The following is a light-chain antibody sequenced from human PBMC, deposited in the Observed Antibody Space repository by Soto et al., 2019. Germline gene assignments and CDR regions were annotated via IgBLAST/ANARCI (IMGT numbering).Light chain of an antibody. CDR1: QGISSY. J-gene: IGKJ5*01. CDR2: AAS. Sequence: DIQLTQSPSFLSASVGDRVTITCRASQGISSYLAWYQQKPGKAPKLLISAASTLQSGVPSRFSGSGSGTEFTLTISSLQPEDFAVYYCQQRSNWPITFGQGTRLEIK. CDR3: QQRSNWPIT. V-gene: IGKV1-9*01.